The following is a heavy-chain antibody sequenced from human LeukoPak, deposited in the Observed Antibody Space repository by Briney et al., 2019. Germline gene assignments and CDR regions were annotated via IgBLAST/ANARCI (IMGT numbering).Heavy chain of an antibody. D-gene: IGHD2-2*01. V-gene: IGHV4-61*02. Sequence: SQTLSLTCPVSGGSISSGSYYWRWIRQPAGKGLAWTGRIYTSGSTNYNPSLKSRVTISVDTSKTQYSLKLSSGTAADTAVYYCARGVVPAARFDPWGQGTLVTVSS. CDR3: ARGVVPAARFDP. CDR2: IYTSGST. J-gene: IGHJ5*02. CDR1: GGSISSGSYY.